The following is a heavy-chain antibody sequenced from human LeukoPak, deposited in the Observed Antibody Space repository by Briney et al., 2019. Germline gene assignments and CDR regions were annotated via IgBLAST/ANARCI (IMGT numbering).Heavy chain of an antibody. D-gene: IGHD2-21*01. Sequence: GGSLRLSCAASGFTFSSYGMHWVRQAPGKGLEWVAVISYDGSNKYYADSVKGRFTISRDNSKNTLYLQMNSLRAEDTAVYYCAKAPGRGGYSHLDYWGRGTLVTVSS. CDR2: ISYDGSNK. CDR1: GFTFSSYG. CDR3: AKAPGRGGYSHLDY. V-gene: IGHV3-30*18. J-gene: IGHJ4*02.